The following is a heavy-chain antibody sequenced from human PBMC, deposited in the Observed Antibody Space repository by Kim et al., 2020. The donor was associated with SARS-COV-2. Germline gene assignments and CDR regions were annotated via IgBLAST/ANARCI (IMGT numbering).Heavy chain of an antibody. J-gene: IGHJ6*02. CDR1: GYIFTNYW. D-gene: IGHD3-10*01. CDR3: ARLPRAITMVRGSQGGMDV. Sequence: GESLKISCKGSGYIFTNYWINWVRQMPGKGLEWMGRIDPFDSYTNYGPSFRGHVTLSADKSISTAYLQWSSLQASDTAMYYCARLPRAITMVRGSQGGMDVWGQGTTVTVSS. V-gene: IGHV5-10-1*01. CDR2: IDPFDSYT.